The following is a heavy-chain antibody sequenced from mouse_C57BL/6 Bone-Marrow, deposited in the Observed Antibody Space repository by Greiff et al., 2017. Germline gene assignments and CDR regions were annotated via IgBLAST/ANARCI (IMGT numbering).Heavy chain of an antibody. CDR3: TDPIYDGYYFDV. V-gene: IGHV14-4*01. CDR1: GFNIQDDY. Sequence: EVQLQQSGAELVRPGASVKLSCTASGFNIQDDYMHWVKQRPEQGLEWIGWIVPENGDTEYASKVQGKAPITADTSSNTAYLQLSSLTSEDTAVYYCTDPIYDGYYFDVWGTGTTVTVSS. J-gene: IGHJ1*03. CDR2: IVPENGDT. D-gene: IGHD2-3*01.